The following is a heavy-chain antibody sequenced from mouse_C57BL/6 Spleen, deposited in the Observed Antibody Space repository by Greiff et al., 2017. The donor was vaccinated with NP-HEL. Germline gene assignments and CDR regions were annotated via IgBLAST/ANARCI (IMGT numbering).Heavy chain of an antibody. V-gene: IGHV14-2*01. Sequence: VQLQQSGAELVKPGASVTLSCTASGFNIKDYYMHWVKQRTEQGLEWIGRIDPEDGETKYAPKFQGKATITADTSSNTAYRQLSSLTSEDTAVYYCASEGGPGGLFAYWGQGTLVTVSA. CDR1: GFNIKDYY. J-gene: IGHJ3*01. CDR2: IDPEDGET. CDR3: ASEGGPGGLFAY. D-gene: IGHD3-1*01.